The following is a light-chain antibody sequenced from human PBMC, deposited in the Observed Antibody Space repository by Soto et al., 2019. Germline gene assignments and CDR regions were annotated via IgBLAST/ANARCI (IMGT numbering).Light chain of an antibody. Sequence: EIVLTQSPGTLSLSPGEGASLSCKASQTVYNNYVAWYQHKPGRSPRLLIYGASSRAAAIPERFSGSVSGTDFTLTISRLEPEVFAIYDVQQYGSAVYTIGQGPTLEI. J-gene: IGKJ2*01. CDR3: QQYGSAVYT. V-gene: IGKV3-20*01. CDR2: GAS. CDR1: QTVYNNY.